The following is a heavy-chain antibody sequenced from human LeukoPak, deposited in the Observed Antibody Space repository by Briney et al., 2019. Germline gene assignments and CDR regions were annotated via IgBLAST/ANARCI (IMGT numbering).Heavy chain of an antibody. J-gene: IGHJ4*02. Sequence: GASVKVSCKVSGYTLTELSMHWVRQAPGKGLEWMGGFDPEDGETIYAQKFQGRVTMTEDTSTDTAYMELSSLRSEDTAVYYCATVLGYYDSSAFVPGFDYWGQGTLVTVSS. CDR2: FDPEDGET. CDR1: GYTLTELS. V-gene: IGHV1-24*01. CDR3: ATVLGYYDSSAFVPGFDY. D-gene: IGHD3-22*01.